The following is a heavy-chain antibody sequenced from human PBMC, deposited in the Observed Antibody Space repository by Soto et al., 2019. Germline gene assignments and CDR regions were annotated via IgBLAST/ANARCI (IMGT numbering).Heavy chain of an antibody. CDR2: IYTSGST. J-gene: IGHJ5*02. V-gene: IGHV4-4*07. Sequence: PSETLSLTCTVSGGSLSSYYCSWSRPPAGKGLEWIGRIYTSGSTNYNPSLKSRVTMSVDTSKNQFSLKLSSVTAADTAVYYCARSTVVTHYNWFDPWGQGTLVTVSS. CDR1: GGSLSSYY. D-gene: IGHD4-17*01. CDR3: ARSTVVTHYNWFDP.